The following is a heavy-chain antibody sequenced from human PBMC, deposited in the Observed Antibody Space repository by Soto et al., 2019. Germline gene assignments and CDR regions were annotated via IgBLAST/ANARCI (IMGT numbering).Heavy chain of an antibody. J-gene: IGHJ6*02. CDR2: IIPIFGTA. CDR1: GGTFSSYA. V-gene: IGHV1-69*13. CDR3: ARVSYDFWSGYNPSYYYGMDV. D-gene: IGHD3-3*01. Sequence: AAVKVSCKASGGTFSSYAISWVRQAPGQGLEWMGGIIPIFGTANYAQKFQGRVTITADESTSTAYMELSSLRSEDTAVYYCARVSYDFWSGYNPSYYYGMDVWGQGTPVTVSS.